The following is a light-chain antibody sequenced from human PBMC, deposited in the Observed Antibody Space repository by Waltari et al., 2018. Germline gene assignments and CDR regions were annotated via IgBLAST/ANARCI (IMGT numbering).Light chain of an antibody. CDR1: THDIGTYNY. CDR2: DVN. CDR3: NSYAGSNTWV. J-gene: IGLJ3*02. V-gene: IGLV2-14*03. Sequence: QAALTQPPSVSGSPGQSVTVSCTGTTHDIGTYNYVSWYHQHPRKTPKLIIYDVNNRPLGVSDRFSASKSGNTASLTISGLQPEDEADYYCNSYAGSNTWVFGGGTRLTVL.